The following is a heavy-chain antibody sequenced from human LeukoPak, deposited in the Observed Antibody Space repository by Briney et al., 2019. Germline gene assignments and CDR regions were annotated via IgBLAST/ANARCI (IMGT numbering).Heavy chain of an antibody. CDR3: ARDRDDFWSRYYNYGMDV. Sequence: GGSLRLSCAASGFTFSTYWMNWLRQAPGKGLEWVANINQDGSEKYYVDSVEGRFTISRDNAKNSLYLQMNSLRAEDTAVYYCARDRDDFWSRYYNYGMDVWGQGTTVTVSS. CDR2: INQDGSEK. D-gene: IGHD3-3*01. CDR1: GFTFSTYW. V-gene: IGHV3-7*01. J-gene: IGHJ6*02.